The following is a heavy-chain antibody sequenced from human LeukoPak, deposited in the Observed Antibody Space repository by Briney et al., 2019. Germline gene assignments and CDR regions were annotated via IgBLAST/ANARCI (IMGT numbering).Heavy chain of an antibody. J-gene: IGHJ6*03. CDR1: GGSISSSSYY. CDR2: IYYSGST. CDR3: ASLPYSSSWYSYYYYCMDV. D-gene: IGHD6-13*01. Sequence: SETLSLTCTVSGGSISSSSYYWGWIRQPPGKGLEWIGSIYYSGSTYYNPSLKSRVTISVDTSKNQFSLKLSSVTAADTAVYYCASLPYSSSWYSYYYYCMDVWGKGTTVTVSS. V-gene: IGHV4-39*07.